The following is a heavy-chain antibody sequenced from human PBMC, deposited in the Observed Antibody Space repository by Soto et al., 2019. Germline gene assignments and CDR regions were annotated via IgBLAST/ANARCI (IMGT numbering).Heavy chain of an antibody. CDR1: GYTFTTYG. CDR3: AMYSGLYPWPFDM. D-gene: IGHD1-26*01. J-gene: IGHJ3*02. Sequence: QVPLVQSGAEVKKPGASVKVSCKASGYTFTTYGINWVRQAPGQGLEWMGWISAYNDNTNYAQKLQGRVTMTKDTSTSTAYMERRSPRSYDTAVYYCAMYSGLYPWPFDMWGQGTMVTVSS. CDR2: ISAYNDNT. V-gene: IGHV1-18*01.